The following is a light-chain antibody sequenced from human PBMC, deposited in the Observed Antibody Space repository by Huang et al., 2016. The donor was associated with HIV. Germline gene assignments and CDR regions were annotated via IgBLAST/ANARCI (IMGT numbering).Light chain of an antibody. V-gene: IGKV3-20*01. CDR1: QSVINTY. Sequence: EIVLTQSPGTLSLSPGDRAILSCRASQSVINTYLAWYQQNPGQAPRLLIYGASNRATGIPDRVGGSGSGTDFTLTISRLEPEDFGVYYCQQYGSLSPFTFGQGTKLEIQ. J-gene: IGKJ2*01. CDR3: QQYGSLSPFT. CDR2: GAS.